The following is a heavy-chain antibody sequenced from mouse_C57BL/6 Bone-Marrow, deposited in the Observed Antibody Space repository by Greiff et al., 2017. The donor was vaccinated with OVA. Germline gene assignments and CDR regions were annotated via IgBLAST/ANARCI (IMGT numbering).Heavy chain of an antibody. CDR3: ARQGYYYGSSPFAY. CDR1: GFTFSSYT. J-gene: IGHJ3*01. V-gene: IGHV5-9*01. CDR2: ISGGGGNT. D-gene: IGHD1-1*01. Sequence: EVKLVESGGGLVKPGGSLKLSCAASGFTFSSYTMSWVRQTPEKRLEWVATISGGGGNTYYPDSVKGRFTISRDNAKNTLYLQMSSLRSEDTAWYYCARQGYYYGSSPFAYWGQGTLVTVSA.